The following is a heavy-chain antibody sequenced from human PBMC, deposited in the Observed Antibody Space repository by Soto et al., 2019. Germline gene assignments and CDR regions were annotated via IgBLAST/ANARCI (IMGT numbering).Heavy chain of an antibody. Sequence: GSLRLSCAASGFTFSSYAMSWVRQAPGKGLEWVSAISGSGGSTYYADSVKGRFTISRDNSKNTLYLQMNSLRAEDTAVYYCANIQLWGDYYYYYMDVWGKGTTVTVSS. J-gene: IGHJ6*03. CDR3: ANIQLWGDYYYYYMDV. V-gene: IGHV3-23*01. CDR2: ISGSGGST. CDR1: GFTFSSYA. D-gene: IGHD5-18*01.